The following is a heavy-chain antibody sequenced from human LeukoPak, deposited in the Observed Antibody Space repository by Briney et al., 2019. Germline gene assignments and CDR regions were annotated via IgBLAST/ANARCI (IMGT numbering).Heavy chain of an antibody. V-gene: IGHV3-11*01. Sequence: PGGSLRLSCEASGFIFHDYYLSWIRQAPGKGLEWLSYVSTSGNTVKYADSVRGRFTISRDNAQNSLYLHMNNVRDEDTAVYYCARQIVDSGLFGYWGQGRLVTVSS. CDR3: ARQIVDSGLFGY. D-gene: IGHD3-16*02. CDR2: VSTSGNTV. J-gene: IGHJ4*02. CDR1: GFIFHDYY.